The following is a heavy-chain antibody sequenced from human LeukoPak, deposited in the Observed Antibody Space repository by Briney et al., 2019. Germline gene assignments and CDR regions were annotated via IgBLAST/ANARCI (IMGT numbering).Heavy chain of an antibody. CDR1: GYTFTSYD. D-gene: IGHD6-6*01. V-gene: IGHV1-8*01. J-gene: IGHJ6*03. CDR2: MNPNSGNT. Sequence: ASVKVSCKASGYTFTSYDINWVRQATGQGLEWMGWMNPNSGNTGYAQKFQGRVTMTRNTSISTAYMELSSLRSEDTAVYYCARGRAARRPYYYYYMDVWGKGTTVTVSS. CDR3: ARGRAARRPYYYYYMDV.